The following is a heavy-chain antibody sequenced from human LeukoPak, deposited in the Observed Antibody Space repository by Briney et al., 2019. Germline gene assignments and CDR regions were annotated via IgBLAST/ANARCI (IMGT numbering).Heavy chain of an antibody. Sequence: SETLSLTCTVSGGSISSYYWSWIRQPPGKGLEWIGYIYYSGSTNYNPSLKSRVTISVDTSKNQFSLKLSSVTAADTAVYYCARGRPTYYYDSSGYYPRSLFDYWGQGTLVTVSS. CDR3: ARGRPTYYYDSSGYYPRSLFDY. J-gene: IGHJ4*02. CDR1: GGSISSYY. D-gene: IGHD3-22*01. V-gene: IGHV4-59*12. CDR2: IYYSGST.